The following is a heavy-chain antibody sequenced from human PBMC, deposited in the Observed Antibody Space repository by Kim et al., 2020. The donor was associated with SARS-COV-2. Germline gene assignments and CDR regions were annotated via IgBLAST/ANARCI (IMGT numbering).Heavy chain of an antibody. CDR1: GFTFSSYG. Sequence: GGSLRLSCAASGFTFSSYGMHWVRQAPGKGLEWVAVISYDGSNKYYADSVKGRFTISRDNSKNTLYLQMNSLRAEDTAVYYCAKAHCSSTSCHNYYYYYG. J-gene: IGHJ6*01. CDR2: ISYDGSNK. V-gene: IGHV3-30*18. CDR3: AKAHCSSTSCHNYYYYYG. D-gene: IGHD2-2*02.